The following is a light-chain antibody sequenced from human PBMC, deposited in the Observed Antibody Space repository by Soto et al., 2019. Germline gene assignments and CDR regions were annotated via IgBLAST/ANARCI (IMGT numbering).Light chain of an antibody. J-gene: IGKJ4*01. CDR2: DAS. CDR1: QSVGSS. V-gene: IGKV3-11*01. CDR3: QQRSNCPPLT. Sequence: EIEVTQSPATLSLSPGERATLSCMTTQSVGSSLAWSQKKPGQAPRLLIYDASNRATGIPARSSGGGSGIDFTLTISSLEPEDFAVHSYQQRSNCPPLTFGGGTKVEI.